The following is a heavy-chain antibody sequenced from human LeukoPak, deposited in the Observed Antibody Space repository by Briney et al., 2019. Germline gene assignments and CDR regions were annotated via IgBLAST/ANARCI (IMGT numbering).Heavy chain of an antibody. CDR1: GFTVRMYA. CDR3: AKDRANWGHSGDY. J-gene: IGHJ4*02. Sequence: GPSHRLSCAASGFTVRMYAMSWARHPPRKGLESVPGISGSGDSTYYADSVKGRFTISRDNSKTTLYLQLNSLRAEDTAVYYCAKDRANWGHSGDYWGQGTRVTVSS. V-gene: IGHV3-23*01. CDR2: ISGSGDST. D-gene: IGHD7-27*01.